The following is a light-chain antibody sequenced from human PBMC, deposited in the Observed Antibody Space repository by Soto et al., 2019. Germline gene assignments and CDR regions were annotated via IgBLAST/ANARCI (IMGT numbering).Light chain of an antibody. V-gene: IGLV1-40*01. Sequence: QSVLTQPPSVSGAPGQRVTISCTGSSSNLGAGYDVHWYRQLPGTAPKLLISGNSNRPSGVPDRFSGSKSGTSASLAITGLQADDEGDYYCQSYDGSLFHALFGGGTKLTVL. CDR1: SSNLGAGYD. J-gene: IGLJ2*01. CDR3: QSYDGSLFHAL. CDR2: GNS.